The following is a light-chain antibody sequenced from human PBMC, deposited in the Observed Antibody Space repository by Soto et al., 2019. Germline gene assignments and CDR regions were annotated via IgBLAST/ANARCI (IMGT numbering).Light chain of an antibody. V-gene: IGKV1-5*03. CDR1: QSISSW. Sequence: DIQMTQSPSTLSASVGDRVTITCRATQSISSWLAWYQQKPGKAPKLLIYKASSLQSGVPSRFSGSGSGTEFTLTISSLQPDDFATSYCQQYNSYSWTFGQGTKGEIK. J-gene: IGKJ1*01. CDR3: QQYNSYSWT. CDR2: KAS.